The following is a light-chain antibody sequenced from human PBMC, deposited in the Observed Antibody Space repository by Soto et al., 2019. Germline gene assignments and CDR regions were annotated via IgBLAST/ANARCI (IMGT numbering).Light chain of an antibody. CDR3: QVWDSSSAHVV. Sequence: SYELTQSHSVSVAPGKTARITCGGNNIGSKSVHWYQQKPGQATVLVIYYDSDPPSGIPERFSGSNSGNTATLTISRVEAGDEADYYCQVWDSSSAHVVFGGGTKLTVL. J-gene: IGLJ2*01. CDR1: NIGSKS. V-gene: IGLV3-21*04. CDR2: YDS.